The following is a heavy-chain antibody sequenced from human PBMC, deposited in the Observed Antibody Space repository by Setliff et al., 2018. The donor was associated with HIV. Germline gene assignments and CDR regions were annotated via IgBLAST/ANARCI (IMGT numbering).Heavy chain of an antibody. J-gene: IGHJ4*02. CDR2: IYSDDYT. V-gene: IGHV3-66*02. CDR1: GFNVNNKY. Sequence: PGGSLRLSCAASGFNVNNKYMSWVRQAPGKGLEWVSIIYSDDYTKYADSLKGRFTISRDNSKNTLYLQMNSLRAEDTAVYYCARDPKYYYGSGRGFDYWGQGTLVTVSS. D-gene: IGHD3-10*01. CDR3: ARDPKYYYGSGRGFDY.